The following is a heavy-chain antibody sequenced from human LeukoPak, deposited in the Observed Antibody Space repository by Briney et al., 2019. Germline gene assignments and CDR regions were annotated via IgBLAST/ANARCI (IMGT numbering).Heavy chain of an antibody. V-gene: IGHV4-34*01. Sequence: SETPSLTCAVYGGSFSGYYWSWIRQPPGKGLEWIGEINHSGSTNYNPSLKSRVTISVDTSKNQFSLKLSSVTAADTAVYYCSRLTYYYYGMDVWGQGTTVTVSS. D-gene: IGHD6-13*01. CDR1: GGSFSGYY. CDR2: INHSGST. CDR3: SRLTYYYYGMDV. J-gene: IGHJ6*02.